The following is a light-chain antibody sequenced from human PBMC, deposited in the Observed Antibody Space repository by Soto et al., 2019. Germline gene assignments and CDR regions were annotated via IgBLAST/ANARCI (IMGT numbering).Light chain of an antibody. CDR2: GAS. CDR1: QSVGAG. CDR3: QQYYYWPLT. V-gene: IGKV3-15*01. Sequence: EIVMTQSPATLSVSPGERATLSCRASQSVGAGLAWYQHKPGQAPRLVIYGASTRATGTPARFSGSGSGTEFTLTISSLQSEDFAVYYCQQYYYWPLTFGGGTKVEIK. J-gene: IGKJ4*01.